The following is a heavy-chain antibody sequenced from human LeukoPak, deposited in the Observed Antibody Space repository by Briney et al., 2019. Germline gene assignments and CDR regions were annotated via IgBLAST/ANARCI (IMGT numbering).Heavy chain of an antibody. CDR3: ATVNYQKWFDP. CDR1: GGSFSGYY. Sequence: SETLSLTCAVYGGSFSGYYWSWIRQPPGKGLEWIGEINHSGSTNYNPSLKSRVTISVDTSKNQFSLKLSSVTAADTAVYYCATVNYQKWFDPWGQGTLVTVSS. D-gene: IGHD2-2*01. J-gene: IGHJ5*02. V-gene: IGHV4-34*01. CDR2: INHSGST.